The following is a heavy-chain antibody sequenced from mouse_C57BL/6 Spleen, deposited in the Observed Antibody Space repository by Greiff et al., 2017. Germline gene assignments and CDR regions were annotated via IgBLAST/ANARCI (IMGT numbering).Heavy chain of an antibody. CDR2: IDPSDSYT. CDR1: GYTFTSYW. J-gene: IGHJ4*01. CDR3: ARSYGYDGDRAMDY. Sequence: QVQLKQSGAELVKPGASVKLSCKASGYTFTSYWMQWVKQRPGQGLEWIGEIDPSDSYTNYNQKFKGKATLTVDTSSSTAYMQLSSLTSEDSAVYYCARSYGYDGDRAMDYWGQGTSVTVSS. V-gene: IGHV1-50*01. D-gene: IGHD2-2*01.